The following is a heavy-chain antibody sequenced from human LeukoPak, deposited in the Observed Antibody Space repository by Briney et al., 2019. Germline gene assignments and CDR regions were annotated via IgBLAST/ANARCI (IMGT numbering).Heavy chain of an antibody. Sequence: GGSLRLSCAASGFTVSSNYMSWVRQAPGKGLEWVSVIYSGGSTYYADSVKGRFTISRDNSKNTLYLQMNSLRAEDTAVYYCARDRDGYYDSSGYYWSGYFDYWGQGTLVTVSS. CDR1: GFTVSSNY. CDR3: ARDRDGYYDSSGYYWSGYFDY. D-gene: IGHD3-22*01. V-gene: IGHV3-66*01. CDR2: IYSGGST. J-gene: IGHJ4*02.